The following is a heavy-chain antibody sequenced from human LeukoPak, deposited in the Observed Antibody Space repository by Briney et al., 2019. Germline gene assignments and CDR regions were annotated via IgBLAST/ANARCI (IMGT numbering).Heavy chain of an antibody. Sequence: GGSLRLSCAASGFTLDDYGMSWVRQAPGKWLEWVSGIGWSGSSTGYADSVKGRFTISIDNAKNSLYLQLNSLRAEDTAFYYCARDRASGWYRGDYDYWGQGTLVTVSS. CDR2: IGWSGSST. J-gene: IGHJ4*02. CDR1: GFTLDDYG. D-gene: IGHD6-19*01. CDR3: ARDRASGWYRGDYDY. V-gene: IGHV3-20*04.